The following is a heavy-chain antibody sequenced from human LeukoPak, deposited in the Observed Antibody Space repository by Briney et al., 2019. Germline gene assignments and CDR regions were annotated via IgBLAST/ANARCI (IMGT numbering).Heavy chain of an antibody. D-gene: IGHD2-21*02. J-gene: IGHJ4*02. CDR3: ARAKWGCGGDCYSMVDY. V-gene: IGHV1-2*02. CDR2: INANSGGT. CDR1: GYTFTAYH. Sequence: ASVKVSCKASGYTFTAYHIHWVRQAPGQGLEWMGWINANSGGTNYAQSFQDRVTMTRDTSISTAYMELSRLRSDDTAVYYCARAKWGCGGDCYSMVDYWGQGTLVTVSS.